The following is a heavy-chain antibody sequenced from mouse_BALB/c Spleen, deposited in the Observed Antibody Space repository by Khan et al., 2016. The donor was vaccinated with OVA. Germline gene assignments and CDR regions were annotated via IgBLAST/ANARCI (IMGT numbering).Heavy chain of an antibody. V-gene: IGHV2-6-1*01. CDR2: IWSDGST. D-gene: IGHD2-10*01. J-gene: IGHJ4*01. Sequence: QVQLQQSGPGLAAPSQSLSITCTISGFSLTNYGVHWVRQPPGKGLEWLVVIWSDGSTNYNSVLKSRLTITKDNSQGQVFLKMNSLQTDDTAIYFCARQPYYHYNIMDYWGQGTSGTVSS. CDR1: GFSLTNYG. CDR3: ARQPYYHYNIMDY.